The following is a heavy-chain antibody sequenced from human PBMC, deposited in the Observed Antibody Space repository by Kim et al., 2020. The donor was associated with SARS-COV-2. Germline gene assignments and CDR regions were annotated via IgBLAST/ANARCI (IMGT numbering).Heavy chain of an antibody. J-gene: IGHJ4*02. CDR3: ARSPLWLPFDY. V-gene: IGHV4-59*01. Sequence: THPNPSPPSRVTLSLDTSKNQFSLKLSSVTAAATAVYYCARSPLWLPFDYWGQGTLVTVSS. CDR2: T. D-gene: IGHD3-10*01.